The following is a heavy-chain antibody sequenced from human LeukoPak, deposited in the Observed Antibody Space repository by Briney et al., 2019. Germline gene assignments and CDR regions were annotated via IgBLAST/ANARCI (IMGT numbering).Heavy chain of an antibody. CDR2: IYYSGST. D-gene: IGHD2-2*01. CDR3: ARGYGGCSSTTCYP. J-gene: IGHJ5*02. Sequence: SETLSLTCTVSGGSIDGYYWIWIRQPPGKGLEWIGYIYYSGSTNYNPSLKSRVTVSVETSKNQCSLKLSSVTAADTAVYYCARGYGGCSSTTCYPWGQGTLVTVSS. CDR1: GGSIDGYY. V-gene: IGHV4-59*01.